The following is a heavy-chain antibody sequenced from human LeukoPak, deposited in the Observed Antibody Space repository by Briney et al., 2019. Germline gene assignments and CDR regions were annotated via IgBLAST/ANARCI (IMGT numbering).Heavy chain of an antibody. CDR2: ISGSGGST. J-gene: IGHJ4*02. V-gene: IGHV3-23*01. CDR3: AKDVAYYYDTSSYYYFDY. CDR1: GFTFSSYA. Sequence: GGSLRLSCAASGFTFSSYAMSWVRQAPGKGLEWVSAISGSGGSTYYADSVGGRFTISRDNSKNTLYLQMNSLRAEDKAIYYCAKDVAYYYDTSSYYYFDYWGQGTLVTVSS. D-gene: IGHD3-22*01.